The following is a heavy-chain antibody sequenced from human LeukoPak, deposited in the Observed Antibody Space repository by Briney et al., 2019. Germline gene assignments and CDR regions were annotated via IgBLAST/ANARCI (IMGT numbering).Heavy chain of an antibody. CDR3: ARRRYYDGSGYLE. CDR2: IYYSGRT. CDR1: GDSVSRRDSY. V-gene: IGHV4-39*01. J-gene: IGHJ1*01. Sequence: SETLSLTCTVSGDSVSRRDSYWDWIRQPPGKGLEWIGPIYYSGRTYYSPSLKSRVTMSVDPSNNQFSLTLRSVTAADTAVYYCARRRYYDGSGYLEWGQGTRLSVSS. D-gene: IGHD3-22*01.